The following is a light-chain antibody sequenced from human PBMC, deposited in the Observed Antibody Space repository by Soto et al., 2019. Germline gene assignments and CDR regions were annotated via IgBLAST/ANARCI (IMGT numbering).Light chain of an antibody. CDR2: GST. Sequence: QSVLTQPPSVSGAPGHTVTISCTGLSSNIATGYDVHWYQHLPGAAPRLLIYGSTNRPSGVTARFSGSKSGTSASLAITGIQAEDEADYYCQSYDRSLSGAAVFGGGTQLTGL. CDR3: QSYDRSLSGAAV. CDR1: SSNIATGYD. J-gene: IGLJ2*01. V-gene: IGLV1-40*01.